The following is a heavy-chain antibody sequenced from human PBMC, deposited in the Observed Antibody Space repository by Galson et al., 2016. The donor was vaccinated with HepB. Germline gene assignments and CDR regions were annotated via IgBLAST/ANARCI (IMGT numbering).Heavy chain of an antibody. J-gene: IGHJ4*02. D-gene: IGHD6-19*01. V-gene: IGHV6-1*01. Sequence: CAISGDSVSSDRASWNWIRRTPSRGLEWLGKTEYRAKWLREYAPSVKGRITINPDTAKNQFSLQLTSVTPEDTAVYYCARDAYVAATGGDGFDYWGQRILVTVSS. CDR3: ARDAYVAATGGDGFDY. CDR1: GDSVSSDRAS. CDR2: TEYRAKWLR.